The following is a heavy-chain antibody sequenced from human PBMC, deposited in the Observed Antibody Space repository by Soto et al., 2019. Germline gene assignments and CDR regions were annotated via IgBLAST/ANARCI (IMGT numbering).Heavy chain of an antibody. J-gene: IGHJ6*02. CDR3: ARNPDYVWGSYRPKDGMDV. Sequence: QVQLVQSGAEVKKPGSSVKVSCKASGGTFSSYAISWLRQAPGQGLEWMGGIIPIFGTANYAQKFQGRVTITADESTSTAYMELSSLRAEDTAVYYCARNPDYVWGSYRPKDGMDVWGQGTTVTVSS. CDR2: IIPIFGTA. V-gene: IGHV1-69*01. CDR1: GGTFSSYA. D-gene: IGHD3-16*02.